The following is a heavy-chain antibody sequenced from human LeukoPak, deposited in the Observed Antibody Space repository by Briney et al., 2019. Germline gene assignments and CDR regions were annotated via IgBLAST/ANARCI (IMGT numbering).Heavy chain of an antibody. CDR2: IYHSGST. CDR1: GGSISSGGYS. J-gene: IGHJ4*02. V-gene: IGHV4-30-2*03. Sequence: PSQTLSLTCAVSGGSISSGGYSWSWIRQPPGKGLEWIGSIYHSGSTYYNPSLKSRVTISVDTSKNQFSLKLSSVTAADTAVYYCARVGHFWSGYLDYWGQGTLVTVSS. D-gene: IGHD3-3*02. CDR3: ARVGHFWSGYLDY.